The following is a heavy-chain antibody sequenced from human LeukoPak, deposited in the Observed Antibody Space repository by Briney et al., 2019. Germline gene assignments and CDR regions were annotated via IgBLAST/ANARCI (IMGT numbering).Heavy chain of an antibody. D-gene: IGHD2-2*03. Sequence: ASVKVSCKASGYTFTGYYMHWVRQAPGQGLEWMGWINPNSGGTNYAQKFQGRVTMTRDTSISTAYMELSRLRSDDTAVYYCAARLDIVVVPAASRSTDDYWGRGTLVTVSS. CDR1: GYTFTGYY. CDR3: AARLDIVVVPAASRSTDDY. J-gene: IGHJ4*02. V-gene: IGHV1-2*02. CDR2: INPNSGGT.